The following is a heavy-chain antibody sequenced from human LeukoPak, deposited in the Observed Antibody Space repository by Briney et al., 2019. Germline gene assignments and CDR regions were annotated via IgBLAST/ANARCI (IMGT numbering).Heavy chain of an antibody. CDR3: ARSQWLAYYFDY. V-gene: IGHV6-1*01. CDR2: TFYRSKWYT. D-gene: IGHD6-19*01. CDR1: GDSVSSNSAA. Sequence: SQTLSLTCAISGDSVSSNSAAWNWIRQSPSRGLEWIGRTFYRSKWYTDYTVSVKSRLTINVDTSKNQFSLQVNSVTSEDTAVYYCARSQWLAYYFDYWGQGTLVTVSS. J-gene: IGHJ4*02.